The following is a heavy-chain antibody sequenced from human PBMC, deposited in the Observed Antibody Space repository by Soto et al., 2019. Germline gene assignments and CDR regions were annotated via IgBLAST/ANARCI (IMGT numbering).Heavy chain of an antibody. CDR1: GFNFDISG. CDR2: IWFNGNEK. V-gene: IGHV3-33*01. D-gene: IGHD3-9*01. J-gene: IGHJ3*02. Sequence: QVQLVESGGAVVQPGGSRELSCTASGFNFDISGRNWLRQAPGKGLQWLAMIWFNGNEKSHAHSLKGRFTISRDNREKTLYLQMNSLRVEDTGVYYCARGPGTGFYLSAYDIWGQGTMVSVSS. CDR3: ARGPGTGFYLSAYDI.